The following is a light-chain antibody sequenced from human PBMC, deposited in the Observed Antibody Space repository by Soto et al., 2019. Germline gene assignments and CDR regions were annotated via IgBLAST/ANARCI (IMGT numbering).Light chain of an antibody. Sequence: EIVLTQSPGTLSLSPGERATLSCRASQSVSSSYLAWYQQKPGQAPRLLIYGASTRATGIPARFSGSGSGTEFTLTISSLQSEDFAVYYCQQYNNWPRGFGQGTRLEIK. J-gene: IGKJ5*01. CDR1: QSVSSSY. CDR2: GAS. CDR3: QQYNNWPRG. V-gene: IGKV3D-15*01.